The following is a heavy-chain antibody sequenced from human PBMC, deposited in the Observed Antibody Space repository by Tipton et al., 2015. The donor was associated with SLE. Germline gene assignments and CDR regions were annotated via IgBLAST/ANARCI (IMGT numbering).Heavy chain of an antibody. Sequence: TLSLTCTVSGGSISSNSYYWGWIRQPPGKGLEWIGSLYYTGTTYYSPSLKSRVSISVDTSKNEFSLMLNSVTAADTAVYYCATHADRVYWGQGTLVTVSS. J-gene: IGHJ4*02. CDR1: GGSISSNSYY. V-gene: IGHV4-39*07. CDR3: ATHADRVY. CDR2: LYYTGTT.